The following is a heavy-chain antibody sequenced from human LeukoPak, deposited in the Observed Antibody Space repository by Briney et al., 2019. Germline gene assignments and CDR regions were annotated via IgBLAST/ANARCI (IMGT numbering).Heavy chain of an antibody. CDR1: GYTFTGYY. D-gene: IGHD3-22*01. V-gene: IGHV1-2*02. Sequence: ASVKVSCKASGYTFTGYYMHWVRQAPGQGLEWMGWINPNSGGTYAQKFQGRVTMTRDTSISTAYMELSRLRSDDTAVYYCARKAKSYYYDSSGYDYWGQGTLVTVSS. CDR2: INPNSGGT. J-gene: IGHJ4*02. CDR3: ARKAKSYYYDSSGYDY.